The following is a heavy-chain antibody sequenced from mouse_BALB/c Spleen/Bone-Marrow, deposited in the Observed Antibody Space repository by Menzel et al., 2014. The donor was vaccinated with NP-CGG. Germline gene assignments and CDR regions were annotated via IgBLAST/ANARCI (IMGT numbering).Heavy chain of an antibody. V-gene: IGHV2-6-7*01. CDR3: AREKYGNYYAMDY. CDR1: GFSLTGFG. Sequence: QVQLQQSGPGLVAPPQSLSITCTVSGFSLTGFGINWIRQPPGKGLEWLGMIWGDGTTDYNSALKSRLSINKDNSKSQVFLKMNSLQAGDTARYYCAREKYGNYYAMDYWGQGTSVTVSS. D-gene: IGHD2-10*02. J-gene: IGHJ4*01. CDR2: IWGDGTT.